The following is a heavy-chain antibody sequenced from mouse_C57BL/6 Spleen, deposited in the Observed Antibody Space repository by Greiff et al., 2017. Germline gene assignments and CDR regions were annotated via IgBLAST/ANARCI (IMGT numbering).Heavy chain of an antibody. J-gene: IGHJ2*01. V-gene: IGHV3-8*01. CDR2: IRYSGST. D-gene: IGHD3-1*01. CDR1: GYSITSDY. Sequence: VQLQQSGPGLAKPSQPLSLTCSVPGYSITSDYWTWIRTFPGNKLEYMGYIRYSGSTYYNPSLKRRISITRDTSKNQYYLQLNSVTTEDTATYFCARGGDFGSYFDYWRQGTTRTVSS. CDR3: ARGGDFGSYFDY.